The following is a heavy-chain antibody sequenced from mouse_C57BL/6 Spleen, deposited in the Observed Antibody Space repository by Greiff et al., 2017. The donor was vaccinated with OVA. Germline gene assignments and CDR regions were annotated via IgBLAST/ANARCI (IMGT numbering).Heavy chain of an antibody. CDR2: INSDGGST. J-gene: IGHJ4*01. Sequence: EVHLVESGGGLVQPGESLKLSCESNEYEFPSHDMSWVRKTPEKRLELVAAINSDGGSTYYPDTMERRFIISRDNTKKTLYLQMSSLRSEDTALYYCARTGHYYGSSGAMDYWGQGTSVTVSS. CDR3: ARTGHYYGSSGAMDY. V-gene: IGHV5-2*01. CDR1: EYEFPSHD. D-gene: IGHD1-1*01.